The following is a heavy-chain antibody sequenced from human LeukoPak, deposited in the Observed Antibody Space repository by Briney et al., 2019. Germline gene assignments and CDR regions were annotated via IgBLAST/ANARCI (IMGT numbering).Heavy chain of an antibody. CDR3: ARDCGVGSTFDY. D-gene: IGHD1-26*01. Sequence: GGSLRLSCAASGFTVSSNYMSWVRQAPGKGLEWVANIKQDGSEKYYVYSVKGRFTISRDNAKNSLYLQMNSLRAEDTAVYYCARDCGVGSTFDYWGQGTLVTVSS. V-gene: IGHV3-7*03. CDR1: GFTVSSNY. J-gene: IGHJ4*02. CDR2: IKQDGSEK.